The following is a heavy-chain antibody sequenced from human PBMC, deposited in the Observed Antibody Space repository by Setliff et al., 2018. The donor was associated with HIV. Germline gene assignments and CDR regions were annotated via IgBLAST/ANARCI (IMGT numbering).Heavy chain of an antibody. V-gene: IGHV1-2*06. CDR1: GYSFTDYY. CDR2: ISPGSGAT. CDR3: ARSPYDFWSGYTLDY. D-gene: IGHD3-3*01. J-gene: IGHJ4*02. Sequence: GASVKVSCKASGYSFTDYYINWVRQAPGQGLEWMGRISPGSGATNYAQKFQGRVTMTRDTSISTAYMDLSRLKSDDTAVYFCARSPYDFWSGYTLDYWGQGALVTVSS.